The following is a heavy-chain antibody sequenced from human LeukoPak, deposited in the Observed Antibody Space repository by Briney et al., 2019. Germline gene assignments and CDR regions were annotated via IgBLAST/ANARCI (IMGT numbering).Heavy chain of an antibody. CDR3: ARVSGDYVPYYFDY. Sequence: SETLSLTCAVYGGSFSGYYWSWIRQPPGKGLEWIGEINHSGSTNYNPSLKSRVTISVDTSKNQFFLKLSSVTAADTAVYYCARVSGDYVPYYFDYWGQGTLVTVSS. CDR2: INHSGST. CDR1: GGSFSGYY. V-gene: IGHV4-34*01. J-gene: IGHJ4*02. D-gene: IGHD4-17*01.